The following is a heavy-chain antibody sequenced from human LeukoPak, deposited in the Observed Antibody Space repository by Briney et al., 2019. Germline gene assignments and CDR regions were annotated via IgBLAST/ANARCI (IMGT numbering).Heavy chain of an antibody. J-gene: IGHJ4*02. D-gene: IGHD6-13*01. CDR3: ARDRDHSNNWYIFLDY. V-gene: IGHV4-59*01. CDR2: IYYSGSS. CDR1: GGSISSYF. Sequence: PSETLSLTCTVSGGSISSYFWTWIRQPPGKGLEWIGYIYYSGSSNYSPSLKSRVTMSVDSSKNQFSLKLTSMTPADTAVYYCARDRDHSNNWYIFLDYWGQGTLVTVSS.